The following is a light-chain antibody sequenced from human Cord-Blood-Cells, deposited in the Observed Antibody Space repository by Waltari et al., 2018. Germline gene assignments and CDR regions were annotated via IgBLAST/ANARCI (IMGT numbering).Light chain of an antibody. CDR2: EGS. CDR1: SSDVGSYNL. CDR3: CSYAGSSTWV. V-gene: IGLV2-23*01. Sequence: QSALTPPASVSGSPGQSITISCTGTSSDVGSYNLVSWYQQHPGKAPNLMIYEGSKRPSGVSNRCSGSKSGNTASLTISGLQAEDEADYYCCSYAGSSTWVFGGGTKLTVL. J-gene: IGLJ3*02.